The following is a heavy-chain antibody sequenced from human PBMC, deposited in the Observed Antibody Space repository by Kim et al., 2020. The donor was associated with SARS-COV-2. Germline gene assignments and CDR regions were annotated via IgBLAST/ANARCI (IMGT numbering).Heavy chain of an antibody. Sequence: ANYAQKFQGRVTITADKSTSTAYMELSSLRSEDTAVYYCARGSADDNFDYWGQGTLVTVSS. J-gene: IGHJ4*02. D-gene: IGHD3-9*01. V-gene: IGHV1-69*04. CDR2: A. CDR3: ARGSADDNFDY.